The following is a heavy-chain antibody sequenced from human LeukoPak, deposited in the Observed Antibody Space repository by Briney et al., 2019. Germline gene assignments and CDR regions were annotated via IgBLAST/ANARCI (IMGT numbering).Heavy chain of an antibody. D-gene: IGHD3-3*01. CDR1: GFTFSSYS. V-gene: IGHV3-21*01. J-gene: IGHJ4*02. CDR2: ISSSSSYI. Sequence: GGSLRLSCAASGFTFSSYSMNWVRQAPGKGLEWVSSISSSSSYIYYADSVKGRFTISRDNAKNSLYLQMNRLRAEDTAVYYCAGSYYDFWGGYPFDYWGQGTLVTVSS. CDR3: AGSYYDFWGGYPFDY.